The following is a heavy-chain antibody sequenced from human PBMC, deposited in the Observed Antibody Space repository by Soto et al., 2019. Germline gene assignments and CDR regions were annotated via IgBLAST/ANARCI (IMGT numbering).Heavy chain of an antibody. CDR2: IWYDESNK. Sequence: GGSLRLSCAASGFTFSSYAMSWVRQAPGKGLEWVAVIWYDESNKYYADSVKGRFTISRDNSKNTLYLQMNSLRAEDTAVYYCAKGQIGAGGLFDYWGQGTLVTVSS. J-gene: IGHJ4*02. V-gene: IGHV3-33*06. D-gene: IGHD6-13*01. CDR1: GFTFSSYA. CDR3: AKGQIGAGGLFDY.